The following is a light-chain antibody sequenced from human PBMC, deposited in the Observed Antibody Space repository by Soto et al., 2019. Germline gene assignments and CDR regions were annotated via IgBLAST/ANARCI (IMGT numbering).Light chain of an antibody. CDR1: QSVSSY. CDR3: QQRSNWPLIT. J-gene: IGKJ5*01. V-gene: IGKV3-11*01. Sequence: ETVLTQSPATLSLSPWERATLSCRASQSVSSYLAWYQQKPGQAPRLLIYDASNRATGIPARFSGSGSGTDFTLTISSLEPEDFAVYYCQQRSNWPLITFGQGTRLEIK. CDR2: DAS.